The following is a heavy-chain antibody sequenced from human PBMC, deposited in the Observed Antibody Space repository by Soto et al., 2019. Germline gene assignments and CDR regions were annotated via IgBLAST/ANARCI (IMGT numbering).Heavy chain of an antibody. V-gene: IGHV3-21*01. CDR2: ISSSSSYI. CDR1: GFTFSSYS. Sequence: GVSLRLSCAASGFTFSSYSMNWVRQSPGKGLEWVSSISSSSSYIYYADSVKGRFTISRDNAKNSLYLQMNSLRAEDTAVYYCARDGLEIGSSPNPYGMDVWGQGTTVTVSS. CDR3: ARDGLEIGSSPNPYGMDV. J-gene: IGHJ6*02. D-gene: IGHD6-6*01.